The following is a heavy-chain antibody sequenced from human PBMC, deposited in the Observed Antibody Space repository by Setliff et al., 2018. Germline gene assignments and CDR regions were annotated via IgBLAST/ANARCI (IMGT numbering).Heavy chain of an antibody. D-gene: IGHD2-2*01. CDR3: ARGIGGYCSSMSCSNESWP. CDR1: SGSFSGYF. V-gene: IGHV4-34*01. J-gene: IGHJ5*02. Sequence: SETLSLTCAVYSGSFSGYFWSWIRQPPGKGLEWIGEINHSGSTNYNPSLKSRVTISVDTSKNQFSLKLSSVTAADTAVYYCARGIGGYCSSMSCSNESWPGGQGTLVTVSS. CDR2: INHSGST.